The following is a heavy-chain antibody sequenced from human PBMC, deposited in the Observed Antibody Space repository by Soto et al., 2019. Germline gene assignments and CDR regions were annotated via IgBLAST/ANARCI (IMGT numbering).Heavy chain of an antibody. V-gene: IGHV1-69*02. CDR1: GGTFSSYT. Sequence: SVKVSCKASGGTFSSYTISWVRQAPGQGLEWMGRIIPILGIANYAQKFQGRVTITADKSTSTAYMELSSLRSEDTAVYYCARGSGIVGATTDYYYYGMDVWGQGTTVTVSS. J-gene: IGHJ6*02. CDR2: IIPILGIA. D-gene: IGHD1-26*01. CDR3: ARGSGIVGATTDYYYYGMDV.